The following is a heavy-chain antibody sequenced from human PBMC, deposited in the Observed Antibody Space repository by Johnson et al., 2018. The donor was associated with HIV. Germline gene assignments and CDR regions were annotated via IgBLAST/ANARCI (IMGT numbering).Heavy chain of an antibody. Sequence: VQLVESGGGLVKPGGSLRLSCAASGFTFSSYDMHWVRQATGKGLEWVSAIRGSGGSTYYADSVKGRFTIARDNSKNTLYLQMNSLRAEDTAVYYCAKDRDSSSPNDAFDIWGQGTMVTVSS. CDR2: IRGSGGST. D-gene: IGHD6-6*01. CDR1: GFTFSSYD. CDR3: AKDRDSSSPNDAFDI. V-gene: IGHV3-23*04. J-gene: IGHJ3*02.